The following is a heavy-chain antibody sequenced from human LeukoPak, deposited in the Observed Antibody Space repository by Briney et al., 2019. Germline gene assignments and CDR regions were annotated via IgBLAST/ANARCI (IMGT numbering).Heavy chain of an antibody. J-gene: IGHJ5*02. CDR3: ARSLGQLLGFDP. V-gene: IGHV4-30-4*01. CDR2: IHYSGST. D-gene: IGHD3-10*01. CDR1: GGAITDGNHY. Sequence: SETLSLTCTVSGGAITDGNHYWSWTRQRPGGGLEWIGYIHYSGSTDYIVSLRSRLTMSLDTSKSQFSLRLTSVTAADTAVYYCARSLGQLLGFDPWGPGTLVTVSS.